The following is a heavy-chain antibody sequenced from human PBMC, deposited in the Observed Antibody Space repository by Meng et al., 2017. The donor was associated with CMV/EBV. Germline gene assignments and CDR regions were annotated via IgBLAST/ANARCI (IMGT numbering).Heavy chain of an antibody. V-gene: IGHV3-66*02. D-gene: IGHD2-2*01. CDR3: ARDLNVVVPAAMGGTTAKNKLGYYYYGMDV. CDR2: IYSGGST. Sequence: GESLKISCAASGFTVSSNYMSCVRQAPGKGLEWVSVIYSGGSTYYADSVKGRFTISRDNSKNTLYLQMNSLRAEDTAVYYCARDLNVVVPAAMGGTTAKNKLGYYYYGMDVWGQGTAVTVSS. CDR1: GFTVSSNY. J-gene: IGHJ6*02.